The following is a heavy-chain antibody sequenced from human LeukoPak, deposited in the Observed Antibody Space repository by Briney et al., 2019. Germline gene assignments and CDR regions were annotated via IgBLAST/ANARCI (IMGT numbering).Heavy chain of an antibody. D-gene: IGHD3-16*01. V-gene: IGHV3-11*01. J-gene: IGHJ3*02. Sequence: GGSLRLSCAASGFTFSDYYTSWIRQAPGKGLEWVSYISSSGSTIYYADSVKGRFTISRDNAKNSLYLQMNSLRAEDTAVYYCARGKTPFTPHDAFDIWGQGTMVTVSS. CDR1: GFTFSDYY. CDR3: ARGKTPFTPHDAFDI. CDR2: ISSSGSTI.